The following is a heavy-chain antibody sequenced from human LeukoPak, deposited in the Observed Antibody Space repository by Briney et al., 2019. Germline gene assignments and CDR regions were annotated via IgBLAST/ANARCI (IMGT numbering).Heavy chain of an antibody. D-gene: IGHD6-6*01. CDR3: ARGSIAGGDY. V-gene: IGHV4-39*07. CDR1: GGSISSSSYY. Sequence: SETLSLTCTVSGGSISSSSYYWGWIRQPPGKGLEWIGSIYYSGSTYYNPSLKSRVTISVDTSKNQFSLKLSSVTAADTAVYYCARGSIAGGDYWGQGTLVTVSS. J-gene: IGHJ4*02. CDR2: IYYSGST.